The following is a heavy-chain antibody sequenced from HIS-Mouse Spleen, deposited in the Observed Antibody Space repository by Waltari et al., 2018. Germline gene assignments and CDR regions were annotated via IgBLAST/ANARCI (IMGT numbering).Heavy chain of an antibody. J-gene: IGHJ2*01. CDR2: IYYSGST. D-gene: IGHD6-13*01. Sequence: QLQLQESGPGLVKPSATLSLTCTFPGGSIRSRSSSLGRIRQPPGKGLEWIGSIYYSGSTYYNPSLKSRVTISVDTSKNQFSLKLSSVTAADTAVYYCAREIPYSSSWYDWYFDLWGRGTLVTVSS. CDR1: GGSIRSRSSS. V-gene: IGHV4-39*07. CDR3: AREIPYSSSWYDWYFDL.